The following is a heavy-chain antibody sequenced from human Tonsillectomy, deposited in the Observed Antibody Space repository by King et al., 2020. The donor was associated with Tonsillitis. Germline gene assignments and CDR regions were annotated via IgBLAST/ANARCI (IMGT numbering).Heavy chain of an antibody. V-gene: IGHV3-11*01. Sequence: VQLVESGGGLVKPGGSLRLSCAASGFTFSDYYMSWIRQAPGKGLEWVAYISSSGSIIYYADSVKGRFTISRDNAKNSLYLQMHSLRAEDTAVYYCAREGTMIVARYFQHWGQGTLVTVSS. D-gene: IGHD3-22*01. CDR1: GFTFSDYY. CDR2: ISSSGSII. J-gene: IGHJ1*01. CDR3: AREGTMIVARYFQH.